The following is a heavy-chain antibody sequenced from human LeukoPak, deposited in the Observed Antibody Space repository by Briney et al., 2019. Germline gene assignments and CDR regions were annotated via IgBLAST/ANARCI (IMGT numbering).Heavy chain of an antibody. D-gene: IGHD1-14*01. V-gene: IGHV1-46*01. CDR2: INPSGGST. CDR3: AREMPRTYYFDY. CDR1: GYTFTNYY. Sequence: ASVKVSCKASGYTFTNYYIHWVRQAPGQGLEWMGNINPSGGSTTNAPRFQVKVLMTGATSTSSVYMERSSLRSEDPAIYYCAREMPRTYYFDYWGQGTLVTAPS. J-gene: IGHJ4*02.